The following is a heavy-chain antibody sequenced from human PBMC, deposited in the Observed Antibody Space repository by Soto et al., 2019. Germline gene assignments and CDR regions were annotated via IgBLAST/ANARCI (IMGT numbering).Heavy chain of an antibody. Sequence: ESLKISCRGSGYTFTDYWIVWVRQMPGKGLEWMGVIYPGDSKTKYSPSFQGQVTLSADKSITTAYLQWSSLKASDTAMYYCARLSGSSTTISGKYYYYYPDVWGQGNMVTVFS. D-gene: IGHD2-2*01. CDR2: IYPGDSKT. CDR3: ARLSGSSTTISGKYYYYYPDV. J-gene: IGHJ6*02. V-gene: IGHV5-51*01. CDR1: GYTFTDYW.